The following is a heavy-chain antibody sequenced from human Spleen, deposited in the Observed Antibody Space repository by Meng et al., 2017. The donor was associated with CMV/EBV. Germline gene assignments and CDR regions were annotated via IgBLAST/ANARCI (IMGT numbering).Heavy chain of an antibody. Sequence: SVKVSCKASGGTFSSYAISWVRQAPGQGLEWMGGIIPIFGTANYAQKFQDRLTITTDESTSTAYMELSSLRSEDTAVYYCARGPSTAFWSGYSDYWGQGTLVTVSS. V-gene: IGHV1-69*05. CDR2: IIPIFGTA. J-gene: IGHJ4*02. CDR1: GGTFSSYA. CDR3: ARGPSTAFWSGYSDY. D-gene: IGHD3-3*01.